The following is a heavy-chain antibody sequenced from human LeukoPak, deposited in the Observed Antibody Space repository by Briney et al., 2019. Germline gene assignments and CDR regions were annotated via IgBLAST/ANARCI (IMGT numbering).Heavy chain of an antibody. CDR3: ARAEGSGSYFGY. J-gene: IGHJ4*02. V-gene: IGHV3-53*01. CDR1: GFTVSSNY. D-gene: IGHD3-10*01. CDR2: IYSGGST. Sequence: GGSLRLSCAASGFTVSSNYMSWVRQAPGKGLEWVSVIYSGGSTYYADSVKGRLTISRDNSKNTLYLQMNSLRAEDTAVYYCARAEGSGSYFGYWGQGTLVTVSS.